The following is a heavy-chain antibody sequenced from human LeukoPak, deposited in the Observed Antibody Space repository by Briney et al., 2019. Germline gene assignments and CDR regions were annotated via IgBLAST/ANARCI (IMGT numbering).Heavy chain of an antibody. D-gene: IGHD6-13*01. CDR3: ARDSGYSSSWANYYYYMDV. Sequence: GASVKVSCKASVGTFSSYAISWVRQAPGQGLEWMGGIIPIFGTANYAQKFQGRVTITTDESTSTAYMELSSLRSEDTAVYYCARDSGYSSSWANYYYYMDVWGKGTTVTVSS. V-gene: IGHV1-69*05. CDR1: VGTFSSYA. CDR2: IIPIFGTA. J-gene: IGHJ6*03.